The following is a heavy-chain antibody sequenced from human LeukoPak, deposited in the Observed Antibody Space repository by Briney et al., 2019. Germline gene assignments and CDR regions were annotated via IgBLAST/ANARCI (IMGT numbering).Heavy chain of an antibody. Sequence: GRSLRLSCAASGFTFSSYGMHWVRQAPGKGLEWVAVISYDGSNKYYADSVKGRFTISRDSSKNTLYLQMNSLRAEDTAVYYCAKVGLELPSGMDVWGQGTTVTVSS. J-gene: IGHJ6*02. CDR3: AKVGLELPSGMDV. D-gene: IGHD1-7*01. CDR2: ISYDGSNK. CDR1: GFTFSSYG. V-gene: IGHV3-30*18.